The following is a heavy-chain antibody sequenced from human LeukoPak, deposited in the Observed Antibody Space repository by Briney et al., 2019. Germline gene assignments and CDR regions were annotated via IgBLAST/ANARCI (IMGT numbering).Heavy chain of an antibody. J-gene: IGHJ4*02. V-gene: IGHV3-23*01. CDR1: GFTFSSYA. D-gene: IGHD3-22*01. CDR3: AKSDDSSGYADY. Sequence: GGSPRLSCAASGFTFSSYAMSWVRQAPGKGLEWVSAISGSGGSTYYADSVRGRFTISRDNSKNTLYLQMNSLRAEDTAVYYCAKSDDSSGYADYWGQGTLVTVSS. CDR2: ISGSGGST.